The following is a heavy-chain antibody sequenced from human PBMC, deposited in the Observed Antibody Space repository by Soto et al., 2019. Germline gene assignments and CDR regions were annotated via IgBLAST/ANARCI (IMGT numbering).Heavy chain of an antibody. CDR2: TNAGNGNT. D-gene: IGHD3-10*01. CDR1: GYTFTSYA. J-gene: IGHJ6*02. V-gene: IGHV1-3*01. CDR3: ARDPLLWFGDWKPYGMDV. Sequence: GASVKVSCKASGYTFTSYAMHWVRQAPGQRLEWMGWTNAGNGNTKYSQKFQGRVTITRDTSASTAYMELSSLRSEDTAVYYCARDPLLWFGDWKPYGMDVWGQGTTVTVSS.